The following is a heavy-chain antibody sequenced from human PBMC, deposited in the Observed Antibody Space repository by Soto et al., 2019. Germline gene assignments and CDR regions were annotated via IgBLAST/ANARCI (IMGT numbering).Heavy chain of an antibody. Sequence: GGSLRLSCAASGFTFSSYAMHWVRQAPGKGLEWVAVISYDGSNKYYADSVKGRFTISRDNSKNTLYLQMNSLRAEDTAVYYCAREGIAVAAPPFDYWGQGTLVTVSS. V-gene: IGHV3-30-3*01. CDR2: ISYDGSNK. CDR3: AREGIAVAAPPFDY. J-gene: IGHJ4*02. CDR1: GFTFSSYA. D-gene: IGHD6-19*01.